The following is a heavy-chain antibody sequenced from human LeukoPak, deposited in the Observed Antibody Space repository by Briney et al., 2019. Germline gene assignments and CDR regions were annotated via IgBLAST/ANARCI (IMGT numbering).Heavy chain of an antibody. CDR1: GYSISSGYY. CDR3: ATYSSSWPTHYYYYYYMDV. J-gene: IGHJ6*03. V-gene: IGHV4-38-2*01. Sequence: KPSETLSLTCAVSGYSISSGYYWGWIRQPPGKGLEWIGSIYHSGSTYYSPSLKSRVTISVDTSKNQFSLKLSSVTAADTAVYYCATYSSSWPTHYYYYYYMDVWGKGTTVTVSS. CDR2: IYHSGST. D-gene: IGHD6-13*01.